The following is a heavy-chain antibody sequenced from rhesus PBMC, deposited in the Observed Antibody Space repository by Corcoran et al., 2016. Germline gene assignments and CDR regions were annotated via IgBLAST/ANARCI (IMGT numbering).Heavy chain of an antibody. Sequence: QVQLQESGPGLVKPSETLSLTCAVSGGSISSSNWWSWIRQPPGKGLEWIGYISGSSGSPYYNPSFKSQVTISRDTSKNQFSLKLSSVTAADTAVYYCAREGTVADDYWGQGVLVTVSS. CDR3: AREGTVADDY. V-gene: IGHV4-65*01. D-gene: IGHD4-29*01. J-gene: IGHJ4*01. CDR1: GGSISSSNW. CDR2: ISGSSGSP.